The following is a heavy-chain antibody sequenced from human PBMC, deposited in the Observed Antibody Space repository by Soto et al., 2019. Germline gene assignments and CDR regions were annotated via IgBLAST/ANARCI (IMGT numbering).Heavy chain of an antibody. J-gene: IGHJ6*02. CDR1: GYTFTNYY. V-gene: IGHV1-46*01. CDR3: ARMMGYLLGVDHYYDGMDV. CDR2: INPAAGDT. D-gene: IGHD3-16*01. Sequence: QVQLVQSEAEVKKPGASVKISCTASGYTFTNYYMHWVRQAPGQGLEWMGVINPAAGDTTYAEKFQGRVTMTRDTSTRTVYMDMSSLRSDDTAVYYCARMMGYLLGVDHYYDGMDVWGHGTTVTVSS.